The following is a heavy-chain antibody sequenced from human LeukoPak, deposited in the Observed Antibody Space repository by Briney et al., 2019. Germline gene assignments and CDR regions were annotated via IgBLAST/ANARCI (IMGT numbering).Heavy chain of an antibody. V-gene: IGHV4-34*01. J-gene: IGHJ5*02. CDR1: GGSFSGYY. CDR3: ARGLRWWGSYRSNWSDP. CDR2: INHSGST. Sequence: SETLSLTCAVYGGSFSGYYWSWIRQPPGKGLEWIGEINHSGSTNYNPSLKSRVTISVDTSKNQFSLKLSSVTAADTAVYYCARGLRWWGSYRSNWSDPWGQGTLVTVSS. D-gene: IGHD3-16*02.